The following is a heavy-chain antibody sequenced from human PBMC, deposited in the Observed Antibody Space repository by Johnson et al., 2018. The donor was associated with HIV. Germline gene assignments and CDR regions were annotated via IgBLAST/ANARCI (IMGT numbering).Heavy chain of an antibody. V-gene: IGHV3-11*04. CDR1: GFTFSDYY. J-gene: IGHJ3*02. D-gene: IGHD6-19*01. Sequence: QVQLVESGGGLVKPGGSLRLSCAASGFTFSDYYMSWIRQAPGKGLDWVSYISRSGSTIYYADSVKGRFTISRDNSKNTLYLQMNNLRTEDTAVFYCARARAGAFDIWGQGAMVTVSS. CDR3: ARARAGAFDI. CDR2: ISRSGSTI.